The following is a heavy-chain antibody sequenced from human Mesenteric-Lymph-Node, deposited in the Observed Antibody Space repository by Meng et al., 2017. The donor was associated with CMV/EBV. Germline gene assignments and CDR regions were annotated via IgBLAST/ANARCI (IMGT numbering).Heavy chain of an antibody. CDR2: IYYSGST. J-gene: IGHJ5*02. CDR3: ARALSGSYNWFDP. Sequence: SETLSLTCTVSGGSVSSGSYYWSWIRQPPGKGLEWIGYIYYSGSTNYNPSLKSRVAISVDTSKNQFSLKLSSVTAADTAVYYCARALSGSYNWFDPWGQGTLVTVSS. V-gene: IGHV4-61*01. D-gene: IGHD1-26*01. CDR1: GGSVSSGSYY.